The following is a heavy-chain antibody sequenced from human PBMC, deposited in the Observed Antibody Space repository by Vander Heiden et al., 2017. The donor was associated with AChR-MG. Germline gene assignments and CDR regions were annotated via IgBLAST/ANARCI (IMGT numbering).Heavy chain of an antibody. Sequence: QITLKESGPTLVKPTQTLTLTCPFSGFSPSTSGVGVGWIRQPPGKALEWLALIYWDDDKRYSPSLKSRLTITKDTSKNQVVLTMTNMDPVDTATYYCAHRQGIFRSSGWYEDYWGQGTLVTVSS. V-gene: IGHV2-5*02. CDR2: IYWDDDK. J-gene: IGHJ4*02. D-gene: IGHD6-19*01. CDR1: GFSPSTSGVG. CDR3: AHRQGIFRSSGWYEDY.